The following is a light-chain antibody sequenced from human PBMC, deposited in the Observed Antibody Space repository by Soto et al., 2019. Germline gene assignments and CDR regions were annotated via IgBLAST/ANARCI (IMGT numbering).Light chain of an antibody. J-gene: IGKJ5*01. V-gene: IGKV3-15*01. CDR1: QSVSSN. CDR3: QQYNNWHPIT. CDR2: GAS. Sequence: EILITQSPATLSVSPGEGVTLSCRASQSVSSNLAWYQQRPGQAPRLLIYGASTRANGIPARFSGSGSGTEFTLTISSLQSEDFAVYYCQQYNNWHPITFGQGTRLEIK.